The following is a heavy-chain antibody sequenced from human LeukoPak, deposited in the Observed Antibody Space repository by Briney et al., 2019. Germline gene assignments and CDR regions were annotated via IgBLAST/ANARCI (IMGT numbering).Heavy chain of an antibody. V-gene: IGHV4-59*08. Sequence: PSETLSLTCTVSGGSISSYYWSWIRQPPGRGLEWIGYIYYSGSTNYTPSLKSRVTISVDTSKNQFSLKLSSVTAADTAVYYCARQEWELGSYYFDYWGQGTLVTVSS. CDR1: GGSISSYY. CDR2: IYYSGST. CDR3: ARQEWELGSYYFDY. J-gene: IGHJ4*02. D-gene: IGHD1-26*01.